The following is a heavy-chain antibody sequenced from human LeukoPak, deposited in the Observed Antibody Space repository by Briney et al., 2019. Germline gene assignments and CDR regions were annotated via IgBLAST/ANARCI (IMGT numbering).Heavy chain of an antibody. J-gene: IGHJ4*02. V-gene: IGHV4-34*09. CDR2: INHSGST. Sequence: SETLSLTCAVYGGSFSGYYWSWIRQPPGKGLEWIGEINHSGSTNYNPSLKSRVTISVDTSKNQFSLKLSSVTAADTAVYYCARGVNYYDFWSGFDYWGQGTLVTVSS. CDR3: ARGVNYYDFWSGFDY. D-gene: IGHD3-3*01. CDR1: GGSFSGYY.